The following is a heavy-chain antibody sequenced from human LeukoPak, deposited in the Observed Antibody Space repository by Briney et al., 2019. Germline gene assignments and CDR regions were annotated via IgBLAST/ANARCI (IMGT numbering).Heavy chain of an antibody. CDR3: ARDYYDSSGYQRYNWFDP. CDR2: ISHDGTNK. J-gene: IGHJ5*02. CDR1: GFTFSSYA. Sequence: GGSLRLSCAGSGFTFSSYAMHWGRQAPGKGLVWVAVISHDGTNKYYADSVKGRLTISRDNAKNSLYLQMNSLRAEDTAVYYCARDYYDSSGYQRYNWFDPWGQGTLVTVSS. V-gene: IGHV3-30-3*01. D-gene: IGHD3-22*01.